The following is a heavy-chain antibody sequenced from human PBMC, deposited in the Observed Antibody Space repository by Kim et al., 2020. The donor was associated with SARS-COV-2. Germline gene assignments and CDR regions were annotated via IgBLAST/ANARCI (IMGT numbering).Heavy chain of an antibody. V-gene: IGHV4-39*01. CDR1: GASISSSPYS. J-gene: IGHJ6*02. Sequence: SETLSLTCTVSGASISSSPYSWGWIRQPPGMGLEWIGNMYYSGGTYYNPSLKSRVTISADTSKNQFSLNLTSVSATDTAVYYCAKGLRVSGQGTTVTVSS. CDR2: MYYSGGT. CDR3: AKGLRV.